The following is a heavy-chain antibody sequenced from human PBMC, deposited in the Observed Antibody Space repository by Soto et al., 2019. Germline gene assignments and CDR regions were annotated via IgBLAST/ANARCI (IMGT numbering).Heavy chain of an antibody. V-gene: IGHV3-23*01. J-gene: IGHJ4*01. CDR1: GFSFSAYA. CDR2: MTGSGGFT. CDR3: ANGQCDPDCYAFDS. D-gene: IGHD2-21*02. Sequence: GGSLRLSCAASGFSFSAYAMSWVRQAPGKGLEWVSGMTGSGGFTYYADSVKGRFTISRDNSKNTLYVQMNSLRAEDTAVYYCANGQCDPDCYAFDSWGQGTLVTVSS.